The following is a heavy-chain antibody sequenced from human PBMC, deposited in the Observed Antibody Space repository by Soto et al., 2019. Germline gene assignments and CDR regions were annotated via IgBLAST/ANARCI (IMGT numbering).Heavy chain of an antibody. D-gene: IGHD5-18*01. V-gene: IGHV3-48*03. J-gene: IGHJ4*02. CDR1: GFTFSSYE. Sequence: LRLSCAASGFTFSSYEMNWVRQAPGKGLEWVSYISSSGSTIYYADSVKGRFTISRDNAKNSLYLQMNSLRAEDTAVYYCAREPPVQLWKLYYFDYWGQGTLVTVSS. CDR3: AREPPVQLWKLYYFDY. CDR2: ISSSGSTI.